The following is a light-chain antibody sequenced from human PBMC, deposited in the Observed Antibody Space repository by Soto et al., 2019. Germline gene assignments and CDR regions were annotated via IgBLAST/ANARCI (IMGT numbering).Light chain of an antibody. V-gene: IGKV1-5*01. J-gene: IGKJ3*01. CDR2: DAS. Sequence: GDRVTITCRASQSISSWLAWYQQKPGKAPKLLIYDASSLESGVPSRFSGSGSGTEFTLTISSLQPDDFATYYCQQLNSYPRTFGPGTKVDIK. CDR1: QSISSW. CDR3: QQLNSYPRT.